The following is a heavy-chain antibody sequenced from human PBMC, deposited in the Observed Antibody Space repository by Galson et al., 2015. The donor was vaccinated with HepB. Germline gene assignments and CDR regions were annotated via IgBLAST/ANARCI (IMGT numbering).Heavy chain of an antibody. J-gene: IGHJ4*02. Sequence: SETLSLTCTVSGSSISGYYWNWIRQPPGKGLDWIGYIYYTGSANYNPSLKSRVTMSVDTSKNQFSLKLTSVTAADTAVYYCARGDQNYSDYWGQGTLVIVSS. CDR2: IYYTGSA. CDR1: GSSISGYY. CDR3: ARGDQNYSDY. V-gene: IGHV4-59*08. D-gene: IGHD2-2*01.